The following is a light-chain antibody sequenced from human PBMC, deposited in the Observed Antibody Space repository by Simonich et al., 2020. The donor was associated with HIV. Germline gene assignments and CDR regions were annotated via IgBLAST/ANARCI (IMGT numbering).Light chain of an antibody. CDR1: QSVTSN. J-gene: IGKJ4*01. Sequence: EIVLTQSPGTLSLSPGERATLSCRASQSVTSNLAWYQQKPGQAPRLLIYDASTRATVIPARFSGSGSGTEFTLTISSMQSEDWAVYYCQQYNNRPLTFGGGTKVEIK. V-gene: IGKV3-15*01. CDR2: DAS. CDR3: QQYNNRPLT.